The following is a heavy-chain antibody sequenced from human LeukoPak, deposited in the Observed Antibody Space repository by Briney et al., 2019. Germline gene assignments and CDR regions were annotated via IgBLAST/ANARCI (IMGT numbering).Heavy chain of an antibody. Sequence: GGSLRPSCAASGFTFTSNAMSWVRHAPGKGLEWVSAISGGVGSTYHADAVQGQFPIYKDNSKNTLHLQMNRLRAEDTAVYSCAKPDYYDTSRDWGRGPLVPVSS. CDR1: GFTFTSNA. D-gene: IGHD3-22*01. J-gene: IGHJ4*02. CDR3: AKPDYYDTSRD. V-gene: IGHV3-23*01. CDR2: ISGGVGST.